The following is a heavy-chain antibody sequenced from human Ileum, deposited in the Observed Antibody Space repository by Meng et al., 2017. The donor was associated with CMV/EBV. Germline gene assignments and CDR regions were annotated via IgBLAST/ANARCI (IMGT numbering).Heavy chain of an antibody. J-gene: IGHJ3*02. Sequence: GGSLRLSCEASGYSFTTHWIGWVRQMPGKGLEWMGVVYGSDSDTRYSPPFQGQVTISADKSINTAYLHWSSLKASDTAIYYCARRRGEGGSYYSGSYDIWGQGKRVTCSS. CDR2: VYGSDSDT. CDR1: GYSFTTHW. D-gene: IGHD1-26*01. V-gene: IGHV5-51*01. CDR3: ARRRGEGGSYYSGSYDI.